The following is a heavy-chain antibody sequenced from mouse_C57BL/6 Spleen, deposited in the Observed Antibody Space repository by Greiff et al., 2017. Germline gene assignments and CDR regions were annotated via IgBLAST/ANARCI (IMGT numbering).Heavy chain of an antibody. CDR3: ARSELPAMDY. D-gene: IGHD4-1*01. CDR2: IYPRDGST. Sequence: QVPLQQSGPALVKPGASVKLSCKASGYTFTSYDINWVKQRPGQGLEWIGWIYPRDGSTQYNEKFKGNATLTVDTSSSSAYMEIHSLTAEDSAVYFCARSELPAMDYWGQGTSVTVSS. CDR1: GYTFTSYD. J-gene: IGHJ4*01. V-gene: IGHV1-85*01.